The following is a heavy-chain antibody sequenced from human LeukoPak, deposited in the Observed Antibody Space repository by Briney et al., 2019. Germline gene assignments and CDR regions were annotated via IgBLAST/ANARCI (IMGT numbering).Heavy chain of an antibody. J-gene: IGHJ4*02. CDR3: VKQAWERLSWFDY. V-gene: IGHV3-43*02. CDR1: GFSFEDYA. Sequence: GGSLRLSCVASGFSFEDYAMHWVRQAPGKGLEWVALISGDGSSPEYADSVQGRFTISRDNRKNSLHLQMNTLRTEDTALYYCVKQAWERLSWFDYWGQGALVTVSS. D-gene: IGHD1-1*01. CDR2: ISGDGSSP.